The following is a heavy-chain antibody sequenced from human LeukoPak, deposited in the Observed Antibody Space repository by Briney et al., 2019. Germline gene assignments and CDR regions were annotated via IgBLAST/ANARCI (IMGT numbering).Heavy chain of an antibody. Sequence: GGSLRLSCAASGFTFKSYAMSWARQAPGKGLELVSVISGTGGDTHYSDSVRGRFSISRDNYKNTVYLQMNSLRDEDTALYYCAKVIPPSLYSSAWYGRYAMDVWGQGTTVTVSS. D-gene: IGHD6-19*01. CDR1: GFTFKSYA. V-gene: IGHV3-23*01. J-gene: IGHJ6*02. CDR3: AKVIPPSLYSSAWYGRYAMDV. CDR2: ISGTGGDT.